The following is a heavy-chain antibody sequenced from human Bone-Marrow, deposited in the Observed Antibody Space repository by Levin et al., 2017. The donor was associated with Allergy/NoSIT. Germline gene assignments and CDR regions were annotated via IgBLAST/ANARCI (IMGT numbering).Heavy chain of an antibody. CDR2: IKQDGSEK. CDR3: ARGVHYYYMDV. J-gene: IGHJ6*03. Sequence: QPGESLKISCAASGFTFSSYWMSWVRQAPGKGLEWVANIKQDGSEKYYVDSVKGRFTISRDNAKNSLYLQMNSLRAEDTAVYYCARGVHYYYMDVWGKGTTVTVSS. V-gene: IGHV3-7*03. CDR1: GFTFSSYW. D-gene: IGHD3-3*01.